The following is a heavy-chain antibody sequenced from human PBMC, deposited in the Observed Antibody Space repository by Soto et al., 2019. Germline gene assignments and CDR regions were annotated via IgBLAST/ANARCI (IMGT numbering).Heavy chain of an antibody. Sequence: EASVKVSCKASGYTFTSYDIYWVRRATGQGLEWMGWMNPNTGNSGYAQKFQGRVTMTSDTSISTAHMELSSLRSEDTAVYYCARRAETNGWNGFGADKYYFDFWGQGTLVTVSS. CDR3: ARRAETNGWNGFGADKYYFDF. V-gene: IGHV1-8*01. CDR2: MNPNTGNS. J-gene: IGHJ4*02. D-gene: IGHD1-1*01. CDR1: GYTFTSYD.